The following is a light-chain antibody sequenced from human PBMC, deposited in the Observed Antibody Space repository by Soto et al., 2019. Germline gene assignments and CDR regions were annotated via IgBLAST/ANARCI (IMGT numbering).Light chain of an antibody. J-gene: IGKJ2*02. CDR2: QAS. V-gene: IGKV1-5*03. CDR3: QQYNSYPCT. CDR1: QNIRSW. Sequence: IQMTQSPSTLSAFVGDRVTITCRASQNIRSWLAWYQQKPGKAPKLLIYQASTLESWAPSRFSGSGSGTEFTLTISSLQPDDFATYYCQQYNSYPCTFGQGTKLEIK.